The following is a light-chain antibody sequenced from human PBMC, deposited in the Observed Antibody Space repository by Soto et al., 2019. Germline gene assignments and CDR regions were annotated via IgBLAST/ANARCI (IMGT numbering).Light chain of an antibody. CDR3: QQYKKWPLT. CDR2: AAS. V-gene: IGKV3-15*01. J-gene: IGKJ4*01. CDR1: QSVAGD. Sequence: EIVLTQSPVIPSVSPGEGATLSCRASQSVAGDLAWYQQTPGQVPRLLMYAASTRATGIPARISGSGSGTDFTLTISSLQSEDFAVYYCQQYKKWPLTFGGGTKVDIK.